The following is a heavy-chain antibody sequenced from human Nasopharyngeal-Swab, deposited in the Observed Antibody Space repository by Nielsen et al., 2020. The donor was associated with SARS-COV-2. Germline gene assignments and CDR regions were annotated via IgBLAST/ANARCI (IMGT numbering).Heavy chain of an antibody. CDR2: INHSGST. J-gene: IGHJ1*01. CDR3: ARTYGGNYEYFQH. CDR1: GGSFSGYY. D-gene: IGHD4-23*01. Sequence: SETLSLTCAVYGGSFSGYYWSWIRQPPGKGLEWIGEINHSGSTNYNPSLKSRVTISVDTSKNQFSLKLSSVTAADTAVYYCARTYGGNYEYFQHWGQGTLVTVPS. V-gene: IGHV4-34*01.